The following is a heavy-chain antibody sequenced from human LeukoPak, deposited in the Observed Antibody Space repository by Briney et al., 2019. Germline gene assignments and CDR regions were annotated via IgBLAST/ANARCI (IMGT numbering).Heavy chain of an antibody. CDR1: GGSISSYY. J-gene: IGHJ5*02. CDR3: ARDLPRGRYDIRNWFDP. Sequence: PSETLSLTCTVSGGSISSYYWGWIRQPPGKGLEWIGSIYHSGSTYYNPSLKSRVTISVDTSKNQFSLKLSSVTAADTAVYYCARDLPRGRYDIRNWFDPWGQGTLVTVSS. V-gene: IGHV4-38-2*02. CDR2: IYHSGST. D-gene: IGHD3-9*01.